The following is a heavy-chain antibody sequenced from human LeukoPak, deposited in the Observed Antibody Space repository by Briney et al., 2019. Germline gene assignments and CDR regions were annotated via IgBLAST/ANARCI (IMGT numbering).Heavy chain of an antibody. CDR2: IIPIFGTA. V-gene: IGHV1-69*13. Sequence: SVKVSCKASGGTFSSYAISWVRQAPGQGLEWRGGIIPIFGTANYAQKFQGRVTITADESTSTAYMELSSLRSEDTAVYYCARDHARSTIFGVDGREGAFDIWGQGTMVTVSS. CDR1: GGTFSSYA. J-gene: IGHJ3*02. D-gene: IGHD3-3*01. CDR3: ARDHARSTIFGVDGREGAFDI.